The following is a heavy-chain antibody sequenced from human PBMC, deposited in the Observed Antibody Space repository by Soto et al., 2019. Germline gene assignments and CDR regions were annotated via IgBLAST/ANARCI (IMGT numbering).Heavy chain of an antibody. CDR1: GFTFGSHS. D-gene: IGHD6-19*01. J-gene: IGHJ3*02. Sequence: PGGSLRLSCADSGFTFGSHSMFWVRQAPGKGLEWVSGINWNGGSTGYADSVKGRFTISRDNAKNSLYLQMNSLRAEDTALYHCARVSSSGWYGAFDIWGQGTMVTVSS. CDR2: INWNGGST. V-gene: IGHV3-20*01. CDR3: ARVSSSGWYGAFDI.